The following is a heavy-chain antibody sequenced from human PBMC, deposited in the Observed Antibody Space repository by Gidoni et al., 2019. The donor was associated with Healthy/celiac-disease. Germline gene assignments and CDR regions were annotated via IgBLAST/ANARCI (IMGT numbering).Heavy chain of an antibody. CDR3: ARVDMVREVFDY. CDR2: IWYDGSNK. Sequence: QVQLVESGGGVVQPGRSLRLSCAASGFTFSSYGMHWVRQAPGKGVGGVAVIWYDGSNKYYADSVKGRFTISRDNSKNTLYLQMNSLRAEDTAVYYCARVDMVREVFDYWGQGTLVTVSS. D-gene: IGHD3-10*01. V-gene: IGHV3-33*01. CDR1: GFTFSSYG. J-gene: IGHJ4*02.